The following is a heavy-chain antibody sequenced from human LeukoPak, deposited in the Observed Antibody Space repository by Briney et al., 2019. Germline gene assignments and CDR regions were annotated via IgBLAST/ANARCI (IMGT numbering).Heavy chain of an antibody. J-gene: IGHJ4*02. D-gene: IGHD2-2*02. V-gene: IGHV3-48*03. Sequence: GGSLRLSCTASGFAFSIYEMDWVRQAPGKGLEWVSYISSSGSYIQYAESVKGRFTIARDNSKNTLYLQMNSLRAEDTAVHYCAKGNCRGTSCYSDYWGQGTLVTVSS. CDR1: GFAFSIYE. CDR2: ISSSGSYI. CDR3: AKGNCRGTSCYSDY.